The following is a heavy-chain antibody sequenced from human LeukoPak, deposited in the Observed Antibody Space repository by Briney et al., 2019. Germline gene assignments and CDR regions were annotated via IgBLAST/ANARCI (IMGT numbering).Heavy chain of an antibody. CDR2: IYYSGST. Sequence: SETLSLTCTVSGGSISSYYWSWIRQPPGKGLEWVGYIYYSGSTNYNPSLKSRVTISVDTSKNQFSLKLGSVTAADTAVYYCARDSRYCSGGSCYNYWGQGTLVTVSS. CDR3: ARDSRYCSGGSCYNY. D-gene: IGHD2-15*01. CDR1: GGSISSYY. J-gene: IGHJ4*02. V-gene: IGHV4-59*01.